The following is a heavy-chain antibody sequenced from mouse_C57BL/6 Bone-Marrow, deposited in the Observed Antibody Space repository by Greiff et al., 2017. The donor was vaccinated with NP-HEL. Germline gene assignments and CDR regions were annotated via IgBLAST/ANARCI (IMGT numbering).Heavy chain of an antibody. CDR3: AREWEDY. CDR2: INPYNGGT. Sequence: EVQLQESGPGLVKPGASVKMSCKASGYTFTDYYMNWVKQSHGKSLEWIGVINPYNGGTSYNQKFKGKATLTVDKSSSTAYMELNSLTSEDSAVYYCAREWEDYWGQGTTLTVSS. J-gene: IGHJ2*01. V-gene: IGHV1-19*01. CDR1: GYTFTDYY. D-gene: IGHD1-3*01.